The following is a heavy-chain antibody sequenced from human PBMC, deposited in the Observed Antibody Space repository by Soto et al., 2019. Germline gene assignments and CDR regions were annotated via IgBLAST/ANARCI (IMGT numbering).Heavy chain of an antibody. V-gene: IGHV4-4*02. CDR2: VFHTGDT. CDR1: GDSISSSVW. Sequence: SETLSLTCAVSGDSISSSVWWTWVRQPPGKGLEWIGEVFHTGDTYFNPSPRSRVAMSVDKSTNEFSLKVTSVTAADTAIYYCARKAWVRFDYWGQGKLVTVSS. CDR3: ARKAWVRFDY. D-gene: IGHD7-27*01. J-gene: IGHJ4*02.